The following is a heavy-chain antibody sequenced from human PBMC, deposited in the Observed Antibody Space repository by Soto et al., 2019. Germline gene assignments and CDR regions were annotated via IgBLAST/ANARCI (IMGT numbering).Heavy chain of an antibody. CDR1: GGSISSGGYY. CDR3: ARLHYDILTGYYSALDY. D-gene: IGHD3-9*01. CDR2: IYYSGST. V-gene: IGHV4-31*03. J-gene: IGHJ4*02. Sequence: ASETLSLTCTVSGGSISSGGYYWSWIRQHPGKGLEWIGYIYYSGSTYYNPSLKSRVTISVDTSKNQFSLKLSSVTAADTAVYYCARLHYDILTGYYSALDYWGQGTLVTVSS.